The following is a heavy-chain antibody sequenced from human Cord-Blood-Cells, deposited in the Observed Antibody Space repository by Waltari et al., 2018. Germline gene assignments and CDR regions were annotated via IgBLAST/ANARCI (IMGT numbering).Heavy chain of an antibody. D-gene: IGHD6-13*01. CDR3: ARGTIAAAGNFDY. CDR1: GYTFTGYY. CDR2: INPNRGGT. V-gene: IGHV1-2*06. J-gene: IGHJ4*02. Sequence: QVQLVQSGAEVKKPGASVKVSCKASGYTFTGYYMHWVRQAPGQGLEWMGRINPNRGGTNYAQKFQGRVTMTRDTSISTAYMELSRLRSDDTAVYYCARGTIAAAGNFDYWGQGTLVTVSS.